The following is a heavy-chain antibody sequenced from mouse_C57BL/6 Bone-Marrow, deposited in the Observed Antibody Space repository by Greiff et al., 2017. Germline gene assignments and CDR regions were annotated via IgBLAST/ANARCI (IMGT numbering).Heavy chain of an antibody. CDR1: GYTFTSYW. D-gene: IGHD2-5*01. CDR2: IDPSDSYT. CDR3: AREGSNYLYCFDY. V-gene: IGHV1-50*01. J-gene: IGHJ2*01. Sequence: QVQLQQPGAELVKPGASVKLSCKASGYTFTSYWMQWVKQRPGQGLEWIGEIDPSDSYTNYNQKFKGKATLTVDTSSSTAYMQLSSLTSEDSAVYYCAREGSNYLYCFDYWGQGTTLTVSS.